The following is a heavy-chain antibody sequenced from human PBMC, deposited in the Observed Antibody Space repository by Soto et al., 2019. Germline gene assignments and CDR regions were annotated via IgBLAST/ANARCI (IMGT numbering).Heavy chain of an antibody. CDR1: GGIFSTYA. J-gene: IGHJ4*02. V-gene: IGHV1-69*01. CDR2: IIPLFGTP. CDR3: ARDRDDYGSGNYYDRGDF. Sequence: QVQLVQSGAEVKKPGSSVKVSCKASGGIFSTYAISWLRQVPGQGLEWMGGIIPLFGTPNYAQRFQGRVTITADESTSTAYMELSRLRSEDTAVYYCARDRDDYGSGNYYDRGDFWGQGTLVTVSS. D-gene: IGHD3-10*01.